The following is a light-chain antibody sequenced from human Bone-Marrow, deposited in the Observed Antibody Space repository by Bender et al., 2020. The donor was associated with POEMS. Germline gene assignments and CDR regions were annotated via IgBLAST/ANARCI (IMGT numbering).Light chain of an antibody. CDR1: NSDVGTYNY. Sequence: QSAPTQPASVSGSPGQSITISCTGTNSDVGTYNYVSWYQQHPGKAPKLMIYDVTKRPSGVSNRFSGSKSGNTASLTISGLQAGDEADYYCCSYAGFSTYVFGTGTKVTVL. CDR3: CSYAGFSTYV. CDR2: DVT. J-gene: IGLJ1*01. V-gene: IGLV2-23*02.